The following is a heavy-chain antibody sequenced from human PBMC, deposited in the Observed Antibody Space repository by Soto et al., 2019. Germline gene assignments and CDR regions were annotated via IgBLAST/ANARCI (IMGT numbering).Heavy chain of an antibody. Sequence: ASVKVSCKASGYTFTSYAMHWVRPAPGQRLEWMGWINAGNGNTKYSQKFQGRVTITRDTSASTAYMELSSLRSEDTAVYYCARDRRYYDFWSGYYKVNWFDPWGQGTLVTVSS. CDR3: ARDRRYYDFWSGYYKVNWFDP. CDR2: INAGNGNT. D-gene: IGHD3-3*01. J-gene: IGHJ5*02. V-gene: IGHV1-3*01. CDR1: GYTFTSYA.